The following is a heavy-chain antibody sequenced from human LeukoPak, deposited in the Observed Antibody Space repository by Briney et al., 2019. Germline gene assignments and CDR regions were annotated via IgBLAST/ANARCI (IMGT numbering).Heavy chain of an antibody. CDR1: SDSIRSYY. J-gene: IGHJ4*02. Sequence: SETLSLAFTVSSDSIRSYYWSWIRQPPGKGLEWIGHIYYSGSTKYNPSFKSRVTISVDTSKNQFSLKLNSVTAADAAVYYCAKYGGSSRPLDYWAQGTLVTVSS. CDR3: AKYGGSSRPLDY. CDR2: IYYSGST. D-gene: IGHD4-23*01. V-gene: IGHV4-59*01.